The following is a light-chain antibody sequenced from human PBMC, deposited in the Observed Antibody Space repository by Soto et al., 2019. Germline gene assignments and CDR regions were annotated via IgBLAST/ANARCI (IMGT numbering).Light chain of an antibody. CDR2: GAF. V-gene: IGKV3-15*01. CDR3: QQYNDWPLT. CDR1: QSVSSN. Sequence: EIVMPQSPVTLSVSPGESATLSCRASQSVSSNLAWYQQKPGQAPSLLIYGAFTRATGIPARFSGTGSGTEFTLTISSLQSEDFALYYCQQYNDWPLTFGQGTKVDI. J-gene: IGKJ1*01.